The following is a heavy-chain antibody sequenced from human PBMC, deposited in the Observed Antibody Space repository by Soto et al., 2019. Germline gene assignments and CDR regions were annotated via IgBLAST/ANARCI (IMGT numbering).Heavy chain of an antibody. V-gene: IGHV1-69*13. J-gene: IGHJ4*02. D-gene: IGHD5-18*01. CDR3: ARGWGIQICDY. CDR2: TIPIFGTA. Sequence: VASVKVSCKASGGTFSSYAISWVRQAPGQGLEWMGGTIPIFGTANYAQKFQGRVTITADESTSTAYMELSSLRSEDTAVYYCARGWGIQICDYWGQGTLVTSPQ. CDR1: GGTFSSYA.